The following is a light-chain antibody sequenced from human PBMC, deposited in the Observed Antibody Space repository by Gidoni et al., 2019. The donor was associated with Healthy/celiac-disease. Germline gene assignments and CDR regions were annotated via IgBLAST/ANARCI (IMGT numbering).Light chain of an antibody. Sequence: SYELTQPRSVSVYPGQTASITCSGDKLGDKYACWYQQKPGQSPVLVIYQDSKRPSGIPERFSGSNSGNTATLTISGTQAMDEAYYYCQAWDSSAVVFGGGTKLTVL. J-gene: IGLJ2*01. CDR3: QAWDSSAVV. V-gene: IGLV3-1*01. CDR1: KLGDKY. CDR2: QDS.